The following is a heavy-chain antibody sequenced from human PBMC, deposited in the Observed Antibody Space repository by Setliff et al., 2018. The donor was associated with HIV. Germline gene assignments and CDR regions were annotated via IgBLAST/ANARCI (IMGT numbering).Heavy chain of an antibody. D-gene: IGHD6-19*01. Sequence: PSETLSLTCTVSGGSISRYYWSWIRQPPGKGLEWIGYVYYSGSTNYNVSLKSRVTMSVDTSKRQFSLRLNSVTAAGTAVYYCARDPKGFTSATWYFDLWGRGTLVTVS. J-gene: IGHJ2*01. CDR2: VYYSGST. CDR1: GGSISRYY. CDR3: ARDPKGFTSATWYFDL. V-gene: IGHV4-59*01.